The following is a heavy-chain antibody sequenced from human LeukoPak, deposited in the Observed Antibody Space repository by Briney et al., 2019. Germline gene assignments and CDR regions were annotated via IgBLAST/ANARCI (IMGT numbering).Heavy chain of an antibody. CDR1: GFTFSSYA. CDR2: ISSNGGST. Sequence: RGSLRLSCAASGFTFSSYAMHWVRQAPGKRLEYVSAISSNGGSTYYANSVKGRFTISRDNSKNTLYLQMNSLRAEDTAVYYCARDYNRAPYDYWGRGTLVTVSS. J-gene: IGHJ4*02. D-gene: IGHD5-24*01. CDR3: ARDYNRAPYDY. V-gene: IGHV3-64*01.